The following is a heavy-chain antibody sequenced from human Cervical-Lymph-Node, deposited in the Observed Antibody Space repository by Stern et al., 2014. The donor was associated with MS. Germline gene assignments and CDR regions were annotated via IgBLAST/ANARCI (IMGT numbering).Heavy chain of an antibody. CDR2: FDPEHGET. D-gene: IGHD2-21*02. CDR1: GYTLSEIS. Sequence: VQLVQSEAEVKKPGASVKVSFKVSGYTLSEISMHWERQAPGKGLEWMGGFDPEHGETRYAQKFQGRVTMAEDRSTDTAYMELSSLRSEDTAVYYCATHRGRVTYYYGMDVGGQGTTVTVSS. J-gene: IGHJ6*02. CDR3: ATHRGRVTYYYGMDV. V-gene: IGHV1-24*01.